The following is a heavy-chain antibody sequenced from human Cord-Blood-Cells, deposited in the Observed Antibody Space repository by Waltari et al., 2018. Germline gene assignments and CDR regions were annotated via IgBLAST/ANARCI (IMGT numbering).Heavy chain of an antibody. V-gene: IGHV4-34*01. CDR2: INHSGST. J-gene: IGHJ6*03. Sequence: QVQLQQWGAGLLKPSETLFLTCAVYGWSFSGYYWSWLRQPPGKGLEWIGEINHSGSTNYNPSLKSRVTISVDTSKNQFSLKLSSVTAADTAVYYCASPAANYYYYMDVWGKGTTVTVSS. D-gene: IGHD2-2*01. CDR1: GWSFSGYY. CDR3: ASPAANYYYYMDV.